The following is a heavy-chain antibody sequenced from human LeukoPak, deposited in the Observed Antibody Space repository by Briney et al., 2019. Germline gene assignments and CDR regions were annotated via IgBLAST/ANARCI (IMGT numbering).Heavy chain of an antibody. CDR2: IRYDGSNK. V-gene: IGHV3-30*02. CDR1: GFTFSSYS. Sequence: VGALRLSCAASGFTFSSYSMHWVRQAPGKGLECVAFIRYDGSNKYYADSLKGRFTISRDNSKNTLYLQMNSLRAEDTAIYYSARDARLLSSLKWGQGPLVTAPS. CDR3: ARDARLLSSLK. D-gene: IGHD3-3*01. J-gene: IGHJ4*02.